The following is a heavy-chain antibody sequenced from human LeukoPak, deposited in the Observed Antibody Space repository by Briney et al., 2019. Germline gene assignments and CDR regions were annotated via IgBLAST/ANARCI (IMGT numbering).Heavy chain of an antibody. D-gene: IGHD2-2*01. Sequence: GGSLRLSCAASGFTFSSYSMNWVRQAPGKGLEWVSSISSSSSYIYYADSVKGRFTISRDNAKNSLYLQTNSLRAEDTAVYYCARAVVPAAMPAFYYYYGMDVWGQGTTVTVSS. V-gene: IGHV3-21*01. CDR1: GFTFSSYS. J-gene: IGHJ6*02. CDR2: ISSSSSYI. CDR3: ARAVVPAAMPAFYYYYGMDV.